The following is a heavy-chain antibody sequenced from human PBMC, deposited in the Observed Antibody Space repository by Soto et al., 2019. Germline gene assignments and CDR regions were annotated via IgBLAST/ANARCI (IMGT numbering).Heavy chain of an antibody. CDR2: THSTVLT. Sequence: QVQLRESGPGLVKPSQTLSLICTVSGASMTSGSYYWTWIRQQPVRRLEWIGYTHSTVLTYVNPTLQSRVSISTDKSKNLFSLKLTSVTSADAAMYYCSAQRIAQGQYEDYWGQGPLVTVSS. D-gene: IGHD2-21*01. CDR1: GASMTSGSYY. J-gene: IGHJ4*02. CDR3: SAQRIAQGQYEDY. V-gene: IGHV4-31*03.